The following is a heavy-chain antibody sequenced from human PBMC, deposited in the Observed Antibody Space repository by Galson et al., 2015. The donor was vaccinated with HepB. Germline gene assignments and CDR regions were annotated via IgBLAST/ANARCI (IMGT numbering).Heavy chain of an antibody. Sequence: CAISGDSVSSNSAAWNWIRQSPSRGLEWLGRTYYRSKWYNDYAVSVKSRITINPDTSKNQFSLQLNSVTPEDTAVYYCASLPQSIAAAATGWEAFDIWGQGTMVTVSS. D-gene: IGHD6-13*01. J-gene: IGHJ3*02. V-gene: IGHV6-1*01. CDR2: TYYRSKWYN. CDR1: GDSVSSNSAA. CDR3: ASLPQSIAAAATGWEAFDI.